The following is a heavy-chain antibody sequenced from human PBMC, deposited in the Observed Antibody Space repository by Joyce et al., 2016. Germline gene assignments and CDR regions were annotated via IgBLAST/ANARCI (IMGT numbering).Heavy chain of an antibody. Sequence: EVQLVESGGGLVQPGGSLRLSCAASGFIVSRNYMSWVRQAPGKGLEWVSVIYSGGTTYYADSVKGRFTISRSNSKNTLYLQMNSLRPEDTAVYYCARDLVAMSYYGMDVWGQGTTVTVFS. D-gene: IGHD2-15*01. V-gene: IGHV3-66*02. CDR3: ARDLVAMSYYGMDV. CDR1: GFIVSRNY. CDR2: IYSGGTT. J-gene: IGHJ6*02.